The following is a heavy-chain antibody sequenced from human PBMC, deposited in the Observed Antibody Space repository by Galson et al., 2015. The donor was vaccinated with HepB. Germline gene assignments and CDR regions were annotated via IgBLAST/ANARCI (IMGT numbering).Heavy chain of an antibody. Sequence: SLRLSCAVSGFTFSSYAMNWVRQAPGKGLEWVSGISSSGGSTYYADYVKGRFTISRDNSKNTLYLQMNSLRDDDTAVYYCTKAKSGYPSGGDNWFDPWGQGTLVTVSS. CDR1: GFTFSSYA. D-gene: IGHD5-12*01. V-gene: IGHV3-23*01. CDR3: TKAKSGYPSGGDNWFDP. CDR2: ISSSGGST. J-gene: IGHJ5*02.